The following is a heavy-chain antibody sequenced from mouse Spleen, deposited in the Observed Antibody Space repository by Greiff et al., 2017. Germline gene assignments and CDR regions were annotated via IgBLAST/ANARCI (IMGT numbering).Heavy chain of an antibody. CDR1: GFTFSSYA. V-gene: IGHV5-9-1*01. CDR2: ISSGGSYT. D-gene: IGHD2-14*01. CDR3: ARLRYDYAMDY. J-gene: IGHJ4*01. Sequence: EVMLVESGGGLVKPGGSLKLSCAASGFTFSSYAMSWVRQTPEKRLEWVATISSGGSYTYYPESVKGRFTISRDNAKNTLYLQMSSLRSEDTAMYYCARLRYDYAMDYWGQGTSVTVSS.